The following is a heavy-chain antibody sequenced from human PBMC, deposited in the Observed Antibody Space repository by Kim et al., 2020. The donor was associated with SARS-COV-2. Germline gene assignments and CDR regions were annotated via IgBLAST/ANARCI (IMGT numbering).Heavy chain of an antibody. CDR3: AKSLVGYYYYYMDV. J-gene: IGHJ6*03. Sequence: YNPSLKRRLTISVDTAQNQFSLKLSSVTAADPAVYYCAKSLVGYYYYYMDVWGKGTTVTVSS. V-gene: IGHV4-30-2*05.